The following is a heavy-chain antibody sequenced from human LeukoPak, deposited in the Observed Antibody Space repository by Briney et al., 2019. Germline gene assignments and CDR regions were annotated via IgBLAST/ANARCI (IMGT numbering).Heavy chain of an antibody. CDR1: GFSFSSYG. CDR3: ARAGEMRYMDA. CDR2: FSASDGSR. V-gene: IGHV3-23*01. D-gene: IGHD5-24*01. Sequence: GGSLRFSCEASGFSFSSYGMSWVRQAPREGLEWASGFSASDGSRYYADSVKGRFTISRDNARNSLFLQMNSLRADDTAIYYCARAGEMRYMDAWGKGTAVTVSS. J-gene: IGHJ6*03.